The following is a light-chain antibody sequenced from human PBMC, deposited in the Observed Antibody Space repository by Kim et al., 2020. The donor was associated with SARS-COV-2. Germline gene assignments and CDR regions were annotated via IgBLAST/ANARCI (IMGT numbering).Light chain of an antibody. CDR1: SSDVGGYNY. CDR3: HSYASSGNPYV. Sequence: QSVLTQPASVSGSPGQSITISCTGTSSDVGGYNYVSWYQQHPDKAPKLMIFDVINRPSGVSNRFSGSKSGNTASLTISGLQTEDEADYYCHSYASSGNPYVFGTGTKVTVL. J-gene: IGLJ1*01. V-gene: IGLV2-14*03. CDR2: DVI.